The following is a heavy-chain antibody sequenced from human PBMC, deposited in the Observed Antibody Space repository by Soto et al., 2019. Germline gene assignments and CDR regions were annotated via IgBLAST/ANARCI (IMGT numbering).Heavy chain of an antibody. CDR3: ARLSSGYYYAYFDY. CDR2: IFYSGNT. D-gene: IGHD3-22*01. V-gene: IGHV4-39*01. J-gene: IGHJ4*02. CDR1: GGSISGSTYY. Sequence: SETLSLTCTVSGGSISGSTYYWGWIRQPPGKGLQWIGNIFYSGNTFYNPSLKSRVTISVDTSKNQFSLKLSSVTAADTAVYYCARLSSGYYYAYFDYWGQGTRVTVSS.